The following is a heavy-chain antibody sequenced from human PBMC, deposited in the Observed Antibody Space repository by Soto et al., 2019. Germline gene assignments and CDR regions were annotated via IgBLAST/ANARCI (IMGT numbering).Heavy chain of an antibody. V-gene: IGHV1-58*01. CDR3: AAEGGREYYYDSSGLINYYYYYGMDV. Sequence: SEKVSCKASGFTFTSSAVQWVRQARGQRLEWIGWIVVGSGNTNYAQKFQERVTITRYMSTSTADMELSSLRSEDTAVYYCAAEGGREYYYDSSGLINYYYYYGMDVWGQGTTVTAP. CDR2: IVVGSGNT. CDR1: GFTFTSSA. D-gene: IGHD3-22*01. J-gene: IGHJ6*02.